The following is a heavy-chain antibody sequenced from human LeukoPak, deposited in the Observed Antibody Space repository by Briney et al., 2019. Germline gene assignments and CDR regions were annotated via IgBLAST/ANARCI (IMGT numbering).Heavy chain of an antibody. Sequence: PSETLSLTCTVSGGSISSSSYYWGWIRQPPGKGLEWIGSIHDSGSTYYNPSLKSRATISVDTSKNQFSLKLSTVTAADTAVYYCASTQWLNAFDIWGQGTMVTVSS. CDR3: ASTQWLNAFDI. D-gene: IGHD6-19*01. CDR2: IHDSGST. J-gene: IGHJ3*02. V-gene: IGHV4-39*01. CDR1: GGSISSSSYY.